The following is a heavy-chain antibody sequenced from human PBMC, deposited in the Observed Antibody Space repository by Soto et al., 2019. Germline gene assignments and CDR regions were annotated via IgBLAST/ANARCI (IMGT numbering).Heavy chain of an antibody. Sequence: SETLSLTCTVSGGSVSSDNYYWSWIRQPPGKGLEWIGYIYYNGATDYNPSLKSRLTISVDTSKNQFSLKLTSVTAADTAVYYCAGVLTGLKLWGLGTLVTVSS. CDR2: IYYNGAT. CDR1: GGSVSSDNYY. V-gene: IGHV4-61*01. CDR3: AGVLTGLKL. D-gene: IGHD3-10*01. J-gene: IGHJ4*02.